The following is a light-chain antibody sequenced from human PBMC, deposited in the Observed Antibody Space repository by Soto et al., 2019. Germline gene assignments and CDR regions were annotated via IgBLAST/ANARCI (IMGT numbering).Light chain of an antibody. CDR3: QQPDSFRIT. CDR1: QDIITW. CDR2: TAA. J-gene: IGKJ5*01. Sequence: DMQIRQFQSSVTASVGDRVTITCLTSQDIITWLAWYQQKPGNAPNLLIYTAANLQSGVPSRFSGSGSGTHFTLTIISLQAAEFVAVYCQQPDSFRITFGPGTRLEIK. V-gene: IGKV1-12*01.